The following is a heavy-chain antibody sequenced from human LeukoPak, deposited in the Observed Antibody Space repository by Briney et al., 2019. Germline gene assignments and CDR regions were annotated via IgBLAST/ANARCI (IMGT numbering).Heavy chain of an antibody. D-gene: IGHD3-3*01. Sequence: GGSLRLSCAASGFIFSNFAMSWVRQAPGKGLQWVSTISGNGAFAYYPDSVKGRFTISRDRSKNTVYLQMNSLRAEDTAVYYCAKGDDFWSFNWFDPWGQGTLVTVSS. J-gene: IGHJ5*02. V-gene: IGHV3-23*01. CDR1: GFIFSNFA. CDR3: AKGDDFWSFNWFDP. CDR2: ISGNGAFA.